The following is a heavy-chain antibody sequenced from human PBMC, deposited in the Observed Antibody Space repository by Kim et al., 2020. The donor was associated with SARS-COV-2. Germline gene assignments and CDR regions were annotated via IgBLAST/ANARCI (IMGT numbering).Heavy chain of an antibody. CDR3: ARVTMVRVHRGAFDI. V-gene: IGHV3-21*01. CDR2: ISSSSSYI. Sequence: GGSLRLSCAASGFTFSSYSMNWVRQAPGKGLEWVSSISSSSSYIYYADSVKGRFTISRDNAKNSLHLQMNSLRAEDTAVYYCARVTMVRVHRGAFDIWGQGTMVTVSS. D-gene: IGHD3-10*01. J-gene: IGHJ3*02. CDR1: GFTFSSYS.